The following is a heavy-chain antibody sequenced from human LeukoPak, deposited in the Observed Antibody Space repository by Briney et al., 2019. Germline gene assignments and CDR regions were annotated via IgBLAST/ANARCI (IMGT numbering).Heavy chain of an antibody. CDR1: GFTFSSYG. J-gene: IGHJ3*02. V-gene: IGHV3-33*01. CDR3: ARIKDIVVGGHGAFDI. Sequence: GGSLRLSCAASGFTFSSYGIHWVRQAPGKGLEWVAVTWYDGSNKYYADSVKGRFTISRDNSKNTLYLQMNSLRAEDTAVYYCARIKDIVVGGHGAFDIWGQGTMVTVSS. CDR2: TWYDGSNK. D-gene: IGHD2-15*01.